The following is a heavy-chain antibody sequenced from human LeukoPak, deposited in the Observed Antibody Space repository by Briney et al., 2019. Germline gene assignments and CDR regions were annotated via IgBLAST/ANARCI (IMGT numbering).Heavy chain of an antibody. J-gene: IGHJ6*02. CDR2: ISAYNGNT. CDR1: GGTFSSYA. Sequence: ASVKVSCKASGGTFSSYAISWVRQAPGQGLEWMGWISAYNGNTNYAQKLQGRVTMTTDTSTSTAYMELRSLRSDDTAVYYCARATGTFLYYYGMDVWGQGTTVTVSS. V-gene: IGHV1-18*01. CDR3: ARATGTFLYYYGMDV. D-gene: IGHD1-1*01.